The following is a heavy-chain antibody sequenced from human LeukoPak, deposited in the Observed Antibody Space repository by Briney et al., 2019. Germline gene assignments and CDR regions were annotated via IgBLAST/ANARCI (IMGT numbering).Heavy chain of an antibody. CDR1: GYTFTSYG. CDR3: ARDLYYDSSGYRSYDAFDI. Sequence: ASVKVSCKASGYTFTSYGISWVRQAPGQGLEWMGWISAYNGNTNYAQKLQGRVTMTTDTSTSTAYMELRSLRSDDTAVYYCARDLYYDSSGYRSYDAFDIWGQGTMVTVSS. D-gene: IGHD3-22*01. V-gene: IGHV1-18*01. J-gene: IGHJ3*02. CDR2: ISAYNGNT.